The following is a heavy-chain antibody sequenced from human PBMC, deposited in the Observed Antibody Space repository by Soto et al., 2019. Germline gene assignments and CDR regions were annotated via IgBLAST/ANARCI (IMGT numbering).Heavy chain of an antibody. Sequence: QVQLQESGPGLVKPSQTLSLTCTVSGGSISSGGYYWSWIRQHPGKGLEWIGYIYYSGSTYYNPSLNRRVTISVDTSKNQFAIKLSSVSAANTAMYYCARSISPRGQGALVTVSS. CDR2: IYYSGST. CDR1: GGSISSGGYY. D-gene: IGHD6-6*01. CDR3: ARSISP. J-gene: IGHJ5*02. V-gene: IGHV4-31*03.